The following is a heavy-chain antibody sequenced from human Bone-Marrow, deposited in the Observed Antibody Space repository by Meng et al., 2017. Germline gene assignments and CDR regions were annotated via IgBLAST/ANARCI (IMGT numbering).Heavy chain of an antibody. CDR2: TYYRSKWYN. D-gene: IGHD1-26*01. V-gene: IGHV6-1*01. Sequence: QTLSLTCSISWDSASSYSAAWNWIRQSPSRGLERLRRTYYRSKWYNDYAVSVKSRITINPDVSKNQFSQQLNTVTPEDTAVNYCAREVGGTYRTDYWGQGTLVTVSS. CDR3: AREVGGTYRTDY. CDR1: WDSASSYSAA. J-gene: IGHJ4*02.